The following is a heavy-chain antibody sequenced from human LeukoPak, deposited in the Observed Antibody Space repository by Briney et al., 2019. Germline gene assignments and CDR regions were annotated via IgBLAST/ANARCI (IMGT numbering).Heavy chain of an antibody. D-gene: IGHD4-17*01. CDR2: IYHSGST. J-gene: IGHJ4*02. Sequence: SETLSLTCAVSGGSISSSNWWSWVRQPPGKGLEWIGEIYHSGSTNYNPSLKSRVTMSVDTSKNQFSLKLSSVTAADTAVYYCARVHQNDYGDYGGFDYWGQGTLVTVSS. V-gene: IGHV4-4*02. CDR3: ARVHQNDYGDYGGFDY. CDR1: GGSISSSNW.